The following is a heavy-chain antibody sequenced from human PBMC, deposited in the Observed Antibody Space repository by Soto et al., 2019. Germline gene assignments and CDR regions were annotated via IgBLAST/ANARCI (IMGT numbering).Heavy chain of an antibody. Sequence: SETLSLTCAVSGGSISGGGYYWSWIRQHPGKGLEWIGFITDSGSTYYNPSLKSRVTISVDTSRNQFSLNLNSVTAADTAVYYCAKDPLYGWFDPWGQGTLVTVSS. CDR1: GGSISGGGYY. D-gene: IGHD2-2*02. V-gene: IGHV4-31*11. CDR3: AKDPLYGWFDP. J-gene: IGHJ5*02. CDR2: ITDSGST.